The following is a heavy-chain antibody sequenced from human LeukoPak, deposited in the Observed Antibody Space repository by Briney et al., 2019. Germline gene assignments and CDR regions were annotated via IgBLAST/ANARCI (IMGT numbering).Heavy chain of an antibody. J-gene: IGHJ4*02. Sequence: GGSLRLSCAASGFTLDDYAMHWVRQAPGKGLEWVSSISGSSTYIYYADSVKGRFTISRDNAKNSLYLQMNSLRAEDTAVYYCARALEPSIAVIDYWGQGTLVTVSS. CDR2: ISGSSTYI. D-gene: IGHD6-19*01. V-gene: IGHV3-21*01. CDR1: GFTLDDYA. CDR3: ARALEPSIAVIDY.